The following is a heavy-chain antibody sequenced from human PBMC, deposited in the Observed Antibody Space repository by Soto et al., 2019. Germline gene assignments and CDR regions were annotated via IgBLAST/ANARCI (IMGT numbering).Heavy chain of an antibody. D-gene: IGHD3-10*01. Sequence: PGGSLRLSCAASGFTVSSNYMSWVRQAPGEGLGWLSVIYTGGSTYYADSVKGRFTISRDSSKNTLYLQMNSLRAEDTAVYYCARGTLVRGVGYYYYYMDVWGKGTTVTVSS. J-gene: IGHJ6*03. CDR3: ARGTLVRGVGYYYYYMDV. CDR1: GFTVSSNY. CDR2: IYTGGST. V-gene: IGHV3-66*01.